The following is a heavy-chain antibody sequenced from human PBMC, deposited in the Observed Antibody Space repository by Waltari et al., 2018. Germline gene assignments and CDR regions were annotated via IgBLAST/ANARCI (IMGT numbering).Heavy chain of an antibody. CDR1: TLG. V-gene: IGHV3-23*01. J-gene: IGHJ4*02. Sequence: TLGMSWVRQAPGKGLEWVSTIVSSGDVTFYADSLKGRFTISRDNSRNMLYLHLNSLRADDTAVYFCTSRRSYHFYKWGQGTLVTVSP. D-gene: IGHD3-10*01. CDR3: TSRRSYHFYK. CDR2: IVSSGDVT.